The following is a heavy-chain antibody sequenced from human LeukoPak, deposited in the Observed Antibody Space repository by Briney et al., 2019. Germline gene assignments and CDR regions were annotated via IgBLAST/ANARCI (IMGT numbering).Heavy chain of an antibody. CDR1: GFTFSDYG. D-gene: IGHD5-24*01. V-gene: IGHV3-33*06. J-gene: IGHJ6*03. Sequence: GGSLRLSCAASGFTFSDYGLNWVRQAPGKGLEWVALIWHDGSNKYYADSVMGRFTISRDNSKNTLYLQMNSLRAEDTAMYYCAKDGDAYTEFYYYYMDVWGKGTTVTVSS. CDR2: IWHDGSNK. CDR3: AKDGDAYTEFYYYYMDV.